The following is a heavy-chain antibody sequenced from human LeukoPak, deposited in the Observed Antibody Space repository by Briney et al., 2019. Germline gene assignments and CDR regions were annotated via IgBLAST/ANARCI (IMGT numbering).Heavy chain of an antibody. Sequence: PGGSLRLSCAASGFTFSSYAMMWVRQAPGKGLEWVSTIVASYEGTFYADSVEGRFTISRDNSKGTLSLQMNSLRAEDTAVYYCAKGKAGGLVDLFDPWGQGTLVTVSS. V-gene: IGHV3-23*01. CDR2: IVASYEGT. J-gene: IGHJ5*02. CDR1: GFTFSSYA. D-gene: IGHD3/OR15-3a*01. CDR3: AKGKAGGLVDLFDP.